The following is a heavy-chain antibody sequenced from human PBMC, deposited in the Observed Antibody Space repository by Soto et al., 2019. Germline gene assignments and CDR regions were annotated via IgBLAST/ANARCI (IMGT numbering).Heavy chain of an antibody. CDR2: IYRSGDT. Sequence: DVPLVESGGDLVQPGGSLRLSCAASGFTVSDNYMNWVRQAPGKGLEWVSTIYRSGDTIYADSVKGRFTISRDNAKNTLYLQMNSLRAEDTAVYYCTRKHSMDVWGQGTTIPVSS. J-gene: IGHJ6*02. CDR3: TRKHSMDV. V-gene: IGHV3-66*01. CDR1: GFTVSDNY.